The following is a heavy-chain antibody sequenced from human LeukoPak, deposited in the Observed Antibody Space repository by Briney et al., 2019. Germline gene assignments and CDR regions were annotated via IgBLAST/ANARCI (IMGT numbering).Heavy chain of an antibody. J-gene: IGHJ1*01. V-gene: IGHV4-59*01. CDR3: ARLKYYYDSSGYRAENFQH. CDR1: GGSISSYY. Sequence: SETLSLTCTVSGGSISSYYWSWIRQPPGKGLEWIGYIYYSGSTNYNPSLKSRVTISVYKSKNQFSLKLSSVTAADTAVYYCARLKYYYDSSGYRAENFQHWGEGPLFTVSP. CDR2: IYYSGST. D-gene: IGHD3-22*01.